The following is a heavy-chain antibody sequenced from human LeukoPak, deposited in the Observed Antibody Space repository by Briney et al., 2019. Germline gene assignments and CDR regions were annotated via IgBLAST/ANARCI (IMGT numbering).Heavy chain of an antibody. CDR3: ARDCSGGTCYAFDI. CDR2: VFHSGSS. D-gene: IGHD2-15*01. V-gene: IGHV4-38-2*02. Sequence: SETLPLTCVVSGYSISSGYYWGWIRQPPGKGLEWIGSVFHSGSSYNNPSLKSRVTISIDTSKNQFSLKLSSVTATDTAVYYCARDCSGGTCYAFDIWGQGTMVTVSS. J-gene: IGHJ3*02. CDR1: GYSISSGYY.